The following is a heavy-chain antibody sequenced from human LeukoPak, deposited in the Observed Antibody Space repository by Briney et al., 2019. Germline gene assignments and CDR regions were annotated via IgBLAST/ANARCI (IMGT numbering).Heavy chain of an antibody. V-gene: IGHV1-18*04. Sequence: GASVKVSCKASGYTFTGYYMHWVRQAPGQGLEWMGWISVYNGNTNYPQKFQGRVTMTTDTSTNTAYMDLRSLRSDDTAMYYCARVDSGRYYGHDYWGQGTLVTVTS. CDR2: ISVYNGNT. D-gene: IGHD1-26*01. J-gene: IGHJ4*02. CDR3: ARVDSGRYYGHDY. CDR1: GYTFTGYY.